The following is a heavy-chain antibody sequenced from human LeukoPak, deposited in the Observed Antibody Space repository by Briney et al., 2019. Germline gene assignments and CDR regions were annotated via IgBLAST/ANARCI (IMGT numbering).Heavy chain of an antibody. V-gene: IGHV3-7*01. Sequence: GGSLRLSCAASGFTFSNYWMSWVRQAPGKGLEWVANIKQDGSEKYYVDSVKGRFTISRDNAKNSLYLQMNSLRAEDTAVYYCARDVVWFGEPHWGQGTLVTVSS. CDR1: GFTFSNYW. CDR3: ARDVVWFGEPH. J-gene: IGHJ4*02. D-gene: IGHD3-10*01. CDR2: IKQDGSEK.